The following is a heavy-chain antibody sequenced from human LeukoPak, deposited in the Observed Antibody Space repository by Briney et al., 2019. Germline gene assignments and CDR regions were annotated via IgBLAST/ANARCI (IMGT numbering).Heavy chain of an antibody. J-gene: IGHJ4*02. Sequence: GGSLRLSCAASGFTFSSYAMHWVRQAPGKGLEWVAFIRYDGSNKYYADSVKGRFTISRDNSKNTLYLQMNSLRAEDTAVYYCAKDDGGRITMVRGVIISPYQFGYFDYWGQGTLVTVSS. D-gene: IGHD3-10*01. V-gene: IGHV3-30*02. CDR1: GFTFSSYA. CDR3: AKDDGGRITMVRGVIISPYQFGYFDY. CDR2: IRYDGSNK.